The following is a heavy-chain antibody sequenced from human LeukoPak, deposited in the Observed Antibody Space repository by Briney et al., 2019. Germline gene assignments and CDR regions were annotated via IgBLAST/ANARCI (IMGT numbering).Heavy chain of an antibody. CDR2: IRSKAYGGTP. CDR1: GFTFSDYY. D-gene: IGHD3-22*01. Sequence: PGGSLRLSCAASGFTFSDYYMSWIRQAPGKGLEWVGFIRSKAYGGTPEYAASVKGRFTISRDDSKTIAYLQMNSLKIDDTAVYYCTGGSSGYPDYWGQGTLVTVSS. CDR3: TGGSSGYPDY. V-gene: IGHV3-49*03. J-gene: IGHJ4*02.